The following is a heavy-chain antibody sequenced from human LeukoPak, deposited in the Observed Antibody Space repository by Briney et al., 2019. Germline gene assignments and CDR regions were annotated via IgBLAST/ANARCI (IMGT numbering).Heavy chain of an antibody. CDR2: VYSGGST. J-gene: IGHJ4*02. D-gene: IGHD5-18*01. Sequence: GGSLRLSCAASGFTVSSNYMSWVRQAPGKGLEWVSVVYSGGSTYYADSVKGRFTISRDNSKNTLYLQMNSLRAEDTAVYYCARDRSPYSYTDYWGQGTLVTVSS. CDR1: GFTVSSNY. CDR3: ARDRSPYSYTDY. V-gene: IGHV3-66*01.